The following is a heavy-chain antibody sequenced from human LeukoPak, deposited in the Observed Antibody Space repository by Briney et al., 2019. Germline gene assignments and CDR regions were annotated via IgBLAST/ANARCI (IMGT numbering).Heavy chain of an antibody. CDR2: TSAYNGNT. D-gene: IGHD3-22*01. CDR3: ARVTYYYDSSGQLGAFDI. CDR1: GYTFTSYG. Sequence: GASVKVSCKASGYTFTSYGISWVRQAPGQGLEWMGWTSAYNGNTNHAQKLQGRVTMTTDTSTSTAYMELRSLRSDDTAVYYCARVTYYYDSSGQLGAFDIWGQGTMVTVSS. V-gene: IGHV1-18*01. J-gene: IGHJ3*02.